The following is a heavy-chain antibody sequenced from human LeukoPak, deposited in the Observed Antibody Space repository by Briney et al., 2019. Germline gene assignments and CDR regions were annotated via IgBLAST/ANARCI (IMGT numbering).Heavy chain of an antibody. D-gene: IGHD3-22*01. Sequence: SETLSLTCSVSGGSLNTYYWSWIRQPAGKGLEWIGRIYISGNTNYNPSLQSRVTMSVDTSKNQFSLKLSSVTAADTAVYYCARHNYYDSRVDYWGQGTLVTVSS. J-gene: IGHJ4*02. CDR3: ARHNYYDSRVDY. CDR2: IYISGNT. CDR1: GGSLNTYY. V-gene: IGHV4-4*07.